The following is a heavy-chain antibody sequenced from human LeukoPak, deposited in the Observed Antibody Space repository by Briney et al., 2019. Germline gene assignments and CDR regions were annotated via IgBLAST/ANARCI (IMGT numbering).Heavy chain of an antibody. J-gene: IGHJ4*02. CDR1: GGSMSTYY. CDR3: AGMRITTPTVRTLDY. Sequence: SETLSLTCTVSGGSMSTYYWTWIRQPPGKGLEWIGFIYYTGSTNYNPFLKSRVTISVDTSKNQFSLKLSSVTAADTAVYYCAGMRITTPTVRTLDYWGQGTLVTVSS. V-gene: IGHV4-59*01. D-gene: IGHD1-14*01. CDR2: IYYTGST.